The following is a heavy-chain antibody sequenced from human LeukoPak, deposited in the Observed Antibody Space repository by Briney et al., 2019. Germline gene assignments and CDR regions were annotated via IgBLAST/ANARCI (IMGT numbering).Heavy chain of an antibody. Sequence: ASVNVSFKASGYTFTNYTINWVRQATGQGRECMGWIDTNTGNPTYAQGFTGRFVFSLDTSVSTTSLQISSLRAEDTAFYYCARGYDTTGYFSYWGQGTLVPVPS. CDR1: GYTFTNYT. V-gene: IGHV7-4-1*02. CDR3: ARGYDTTGYFSY. D-gene: IGHD3-22*01. J-gene: IGHJ4*02. CDR2: IDTNTGNP.